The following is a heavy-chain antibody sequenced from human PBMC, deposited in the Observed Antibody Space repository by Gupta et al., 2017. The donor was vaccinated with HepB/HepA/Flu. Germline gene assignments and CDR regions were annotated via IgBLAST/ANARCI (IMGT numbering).Heavy chain of an antibody. J-gene: IGHJ4*02. CDR2: IYSDGNT. V-gene: IGHV3-53*01. D-gene: IGHD6-6*01. Sequence: EVQLVESGGGLIQPGGSLRLSCAASEFTVGSNYMSWVRQSPGKGLEWVSGIYSDGNTYYADSVQGRFTISRDKSKNTVYLQMNSLRAEDTAGYYCASLFSTSSRHWGQGTLVTVSS. CDR3: ASLFSTSSRH. CDR1: EFTVGSNY.